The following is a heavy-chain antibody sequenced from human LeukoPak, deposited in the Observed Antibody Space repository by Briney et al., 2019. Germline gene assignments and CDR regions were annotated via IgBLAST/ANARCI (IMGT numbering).Heavy chain of an antibody. Sequence: GASVKVSCKASGYTFTSYDINWVRQATGQGLEWMGWMNPNSGNTGYAQKFQGRVTMTRNTSISTAYMELSSLRSEDTAVYYCAREADILTGYASGYNWFDPWGQGTLVTVSS. J-gene: IGHJ5*02. V-gene: IGHV1-8*01. CDR3: AREADILTGYASGYNWFDP. D-gene: IGHD3-9*01. CDR1: GYTFTSYD. CDR2: MNPNSGNT.